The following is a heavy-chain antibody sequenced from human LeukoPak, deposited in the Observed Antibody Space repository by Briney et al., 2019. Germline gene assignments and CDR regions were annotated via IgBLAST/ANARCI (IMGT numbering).Heavy chain of an antibody. J-gene: IGHJ4*02. CDR2: IKQDGSEK. Sequence: GGSLRLSCAASGFTFSSNWMSWVRQAPGKGLEWVANIKQDGSEKYYVDSVKGRLTISRDKAKNSLYLQMNSLRAEDTAVYYCAREGRWLHPTRDYWGQGTLVTVSS. CDR3: AREGRWLHPTRDY. CDR1: GFTFSSNW. V-gene: IGHV3-7*01. D-gene: IGHD5-24*01.